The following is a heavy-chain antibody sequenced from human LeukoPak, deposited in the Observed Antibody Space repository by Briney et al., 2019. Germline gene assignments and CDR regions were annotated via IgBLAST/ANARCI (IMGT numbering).Heavy chain of an antibody. Sequence: GGSLRLSCAASGFTFTSYSLNWVRQAPGKGLEWVSYISSASKTTHYADSVKGRFTISRDNAKNSLYLQMNSLRAEDTAVYYCARGPQAGEWLRFWGQGTLVTVSS. CDR2: ISSASKTT. CDR1: GFTFTSYS. CDR3: ARGPQAGEWLRF. D-gene: IGHD3-3*01. J-gene: IGHJ4*02. V-gene: IGHV3-48*04.